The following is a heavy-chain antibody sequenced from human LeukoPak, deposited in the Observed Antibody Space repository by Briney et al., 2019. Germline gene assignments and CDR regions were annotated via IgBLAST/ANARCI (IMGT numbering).Heavy chain of an antibody. V-gene: IGHV4-4*07. Sequence: SETLSLTCTVSGGSISSDYWSWIRQPAGKGLEWIGRIYTSGSTNYNPSLKSRVTMSVDTSKNQFSLKLSSVTAADTALYYCARGPHYYYYTDVWGKGTTVTISS. J-gene: IGHJ6*03. CDR1: GGSISSDY. CDR2: IYTSGST. CDR3: ARGPHYYYYTDV.